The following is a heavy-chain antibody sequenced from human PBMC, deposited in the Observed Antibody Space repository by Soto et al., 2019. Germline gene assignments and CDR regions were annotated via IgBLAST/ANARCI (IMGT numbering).Heavy chain of an antibody. CDR1: GGTFSSYA. J-gene: IGHJ6*02. CDR3: AREENCIRTSCDVDYYYGMDV. Sequence: QVQLVQSGAEVKKPGSSVKVSCKASGGTFSSYAISWVRQAPGQGLEWMGGIIPIFGTANYAQKFQGRVTITADESTSTAYMELSSLRSEDTAVYYCAREENCIRTSCDVDYYYGMDVWGQGTTVTVSS. V-gene: IGHV1-69*12. CDR2: IIPIFGTA. D-gene: IGHD2-2*01.